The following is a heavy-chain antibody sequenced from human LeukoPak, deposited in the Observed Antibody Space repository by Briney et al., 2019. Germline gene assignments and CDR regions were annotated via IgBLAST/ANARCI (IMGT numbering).Heavy chain of an antibody. J-gene: IGHJ4*02. Sequence: PGGSLRLSCAASGFTFSSYEMNWVRQAPGKGLEWVSYISSSGSSIHYADSVKGRFTISRDNAKNSLYLEMNTLRADDTAVYFCAKESTQVIEVYFDSWGQGTLVTVSS. CDR3: AKESTQVIEVYFDS. CDR2: ISSSGSSI. V-gene: IGHV3-48*03. D-gene: IGHD2/OR15-2a*01. CDR1: GFTFSSYE.